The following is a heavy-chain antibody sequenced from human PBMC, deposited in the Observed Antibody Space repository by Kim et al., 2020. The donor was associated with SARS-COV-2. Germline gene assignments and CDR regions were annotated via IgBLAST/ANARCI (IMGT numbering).Heavy chain of an antibody. Sequence: SETLSLTCSVSGGSISSYYWSWIRQPPGMRLEWIGFIYYSGTTNYNPSLKSRVTISVDTSKNQFSLKLRSVTAADTAVYYCARQFCSGGNCYPYFDYCG. CDR3: ARQFCSGGNCYPYFDY. J-gene: IGHJ4*01. D-gene: IGHD2-15*01. CDR1: GGSISSYY. CDR2: IYYSGTT. V-gene: IGHV4-59*08.